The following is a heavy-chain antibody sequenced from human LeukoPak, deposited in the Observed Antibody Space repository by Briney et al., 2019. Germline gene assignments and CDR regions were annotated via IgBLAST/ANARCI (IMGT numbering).Heavy chain of an antibody. J-gene: IGHJ4*02. CDR2: IKQDGSEK. V-gene: IGHV3-7*01. CDR1: GFTFSSYW. D-gene: IGHD3-3*01. Sequence: GGSLRLSCAASGFTFSSYWMSWVRQAPGKWLELVANIKQDGSEKYYVDSVKGRFTISRDNAKNSLYLQMNSLRAEDTAVYYCARVLYDFWSGYYFDYWGQGTLVTVSS. CDR3: ARVLYDFWSGYYFDY.